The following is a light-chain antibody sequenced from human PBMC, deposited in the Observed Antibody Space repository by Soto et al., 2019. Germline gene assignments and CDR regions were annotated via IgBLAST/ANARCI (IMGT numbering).Light chain of an antibody. V-gene: IGKV1-39*01. Sequence: DIQMTQSPSSLSASVGDRVTITCRASQSIHSCVNWYQQKPGKAPKLLIYGAYNLHSWVQSRFSCSESGTDFILNIRSLQPEDFASYYCQQIYAAPVTFGQGTKVEI. CDR2: GAY. CDR3: QQIYAAPVT. CDR1: QSIHSC. J-gene: IGKJ1*01.